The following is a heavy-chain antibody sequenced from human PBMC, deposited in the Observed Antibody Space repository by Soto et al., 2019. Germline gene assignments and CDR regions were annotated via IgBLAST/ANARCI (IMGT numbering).Heavy chain of an antibody. J-gene: IGHJ4*02. D-gene: IGHD5-18*01. Sequence: LSLTCTVSGGSISSGGYYWSWIRQHPGKGLEWIGYIYYSGSTYYNPSLKSRVTISVDTSKNQFSLKLSSVTAADTAVYYCARHTAMVYFDYWGQGTLVTVSS. V-gene: IGHV4-31*03. CDR3: ARHTAMVYFDY. CDR2: IYYSGST. CDR1: GGSISSGGYY.